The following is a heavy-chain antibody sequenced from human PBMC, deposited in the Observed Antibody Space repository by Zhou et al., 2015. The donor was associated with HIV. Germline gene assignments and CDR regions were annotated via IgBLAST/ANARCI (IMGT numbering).Heavy chain of an antibody. CDR3: ARAIGATLFDFGSGPDSTLAS. J-gene: IGHJ5*01. CDR1: GGTFNSYA. D-gene: IGHD3-3*01. CDR2: HPYLGDE. V-gene: IGHV1-69*06. Sequence: QVQLVQSGAEVKKPGSSVKVSCKASGGTFNSYAVSWVRQAPGQGLEWMGGDHPYLGDEQTTHRSFRAESPLPRTSPPSTAYMELTSLRSDDTAVYYCARAIGATLFDFGSGPDSTLASWGQGTLVTVSS.